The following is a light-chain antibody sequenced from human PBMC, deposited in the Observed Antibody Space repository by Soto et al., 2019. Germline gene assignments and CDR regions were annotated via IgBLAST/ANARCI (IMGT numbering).Light chain of an antibody. CDR1: RSDVGGYKS. CDR3: AAWDDSLNGVL. CDR2: DVN. Sequence: QSALTQPRSVSGSPGQSVTISCSGSRSDVGGYKSVSWYQQESGKVPKLIIYDVNKRPSGVPDRFSGSKSDTVASLTISGLQADDEADYYCAAWDDSLNGVLFGGGTKLTVL. V-gene: IGLV2-11*01. J-gene: IGLJ2*01.